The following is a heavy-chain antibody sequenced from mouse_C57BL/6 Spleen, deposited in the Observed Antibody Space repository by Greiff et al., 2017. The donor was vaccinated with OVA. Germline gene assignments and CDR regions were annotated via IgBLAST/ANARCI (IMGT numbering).Heavy chain of an antibody. CDR2: INPNNGGT. Sequence: EVQLQQSGPELVKPGASVKISCKASGYTFTDYYMTWVKQSPGQSLEWIGDINPNNGGTSYNQKFKGKATLTVDKSSITAYMELRSLTSEDSAVYYCATGSSRFAYWGQGTLVTVSA. D-gene: IGHD1-1*01. V-gene: IGHV1-26*01. CDR1: GYTFTDYY. CDR3: ATGSSRFAY. J-gene: IGHJ3*01.